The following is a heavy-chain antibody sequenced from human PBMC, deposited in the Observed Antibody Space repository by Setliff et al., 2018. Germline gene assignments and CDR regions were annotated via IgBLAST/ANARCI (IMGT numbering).Heavy chain of an antibody. Sequence: SETLSLTCTVSGGSISDSSWSWIRQPPGKGLEWIGCISSIGNTYYNPSLGSRLTISADTSNNQLSPNLISVTAADTAVYYCARERGFAGYYGSWTHQSFDLWGQGSLVTVSS. CDR1: GGSISDSS. CDR2: ISSIGNT. D-gene: IGHD3-10*01. CDR3: ARERGFAGYYGSWTHQSFDL. J-gene: IGHJ5*02. V-gene: IGHV4-4*08.